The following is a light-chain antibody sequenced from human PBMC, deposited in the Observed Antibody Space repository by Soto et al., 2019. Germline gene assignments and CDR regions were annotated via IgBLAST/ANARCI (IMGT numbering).Light chain of an antibody. CDR1: QSISSY. Sequence: DIQMTQSPSSLSASIGDRVTITCRASQSISSYLFWYQQKPGKAPKLLIYAASSLQSGVPSRFSGSGSGTDFTLTISSLQPEDFATYYCQQSYSTVYTFGQGPKLEIK. CDR2: AAS. V-gene: IGKV1-39*01. CDR3: QQSYSTVYT. J-gene: IGKJ2*01.